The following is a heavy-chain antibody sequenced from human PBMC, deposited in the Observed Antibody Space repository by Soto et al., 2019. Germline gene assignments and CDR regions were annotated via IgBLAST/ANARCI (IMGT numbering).Heavy chain of an antibody. D-gene: IGHD3-3*01. Sequence: GGSLRLSCAAFGFTFRGSDIHWVRRASGKGLEWVGRIRSSHNDYATVYAASVRGRFTFSRDDSKSTAYLQLNSLKTEDSAVYYCAKHFFLSYGLDVWGKGTTGTVSS. CDR2: IRSSHNDYAT. CDR3: AKHFFLSYGLDV. J-gene: IGHJ6*04. V-gene: IGHV3-73*01. CDR1: GFTFRGSD.